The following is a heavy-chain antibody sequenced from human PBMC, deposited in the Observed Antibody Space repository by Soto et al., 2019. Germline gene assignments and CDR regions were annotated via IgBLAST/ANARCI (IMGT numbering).Heavy chain of an antibody. D-gene: IGHD3-16*02. Sequence: QVQLQESGPGLVKPSETLSLTCTVSGGSISPNYWSWIRQSPGKGLEWLGYIYYRGNTNYNPSLMSRLTISVVTSKNQFSLKLTSVTAADTAISYCANYKRLIVDTWGQGVLVTVSS. CDR3: ANYKRLIVDT. J-gene: IGHJ5*02. V-gene: IGHV4-59*08. CDR2: IYYRGNT. CDR1: GGSISPNY.